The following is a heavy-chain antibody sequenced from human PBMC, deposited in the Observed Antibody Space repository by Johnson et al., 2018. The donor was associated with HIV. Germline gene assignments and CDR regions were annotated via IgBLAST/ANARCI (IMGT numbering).Heavy chain of an antibody. CDR2: IKQDGSKK. J-gene: IGHJ3*02. CDR1: GFSFTNYW. CDR3: ARPYNDYVYGAFDI. Sequence: VQLVESGGGVVQPGGSLRLSCAASGFSFTNYWMSWVRQAPGKGLECVANIKQDGSKKYYVGSVRGRFTISRDNANSSVILQMNSLRAEDTAVYYCARPYNDYVYGAFDIWGQGTMVTVSS. D-gene: IGHD4-17*01. V-gene: IGHV3-7*01.